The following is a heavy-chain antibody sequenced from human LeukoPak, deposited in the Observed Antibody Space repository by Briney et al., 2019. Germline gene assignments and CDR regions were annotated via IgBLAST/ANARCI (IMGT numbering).Heavy chain of an antibody. CDR1: GGSISSYD. Sequence: PSETLTLTCTVSGGSISSYDWSWIRQPAGKGLEWIGRIYTSGSTNYNPSLKSRVTMSVDTSKNKFSLKLSSVTAADPAADYFARDQWKQWLVVNWFAPWGQGTLVTVSS. CDR2: IYTSGST. CDR3: ARDQWKQWLVVNWFAP. J-gene: IGHJ5*02. D-gene: IGHD6-19*01. V-gene: IGHV4-4*07.